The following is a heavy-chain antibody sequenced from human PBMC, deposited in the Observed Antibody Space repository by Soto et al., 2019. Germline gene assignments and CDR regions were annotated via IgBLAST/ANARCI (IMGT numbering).Heavy chain of an antibody. V-gene: IGHV5-51*01. CDR3: ARHIPGTTADYYYGMDV. CDR1: GYSFTSYW. CDR2: IYPGDSDT. D-gene: IGHD1-1*01. Sequence: PGESLKISCKGSGYSFTSYWIGWVRQMPGKGLEWMGIIYPGDSDTRYSPSFQGQVTISADKSISTAYLQWSSLKASDTAMYYCARHIPGTTADYYYGMDVWGQGTTVTVSS. J-gene: IGHJ6*02.